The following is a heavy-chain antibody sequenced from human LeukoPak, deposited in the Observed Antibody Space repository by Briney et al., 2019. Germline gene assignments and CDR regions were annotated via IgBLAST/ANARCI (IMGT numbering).Heavy chain of an antibody. V-gene: IGHV3-21*04. Sequence: GGSLRLSCAASGFTFDDHGMNWVRQAPGKGLEWVSSISSSSSYIYYADSVKGRFTISRDNAKNSLYLQMNSLRAEDMALYYCAKDLDMQPVTSYTFDYWGQGTLVTVSS. CDR2: ISSSSSYI. CDR3: AKDLDMQPVTSYTFDY. D-gene: IGHD6-6*01. J-gene: IGHJ4*02. CDR1: GFTFDDHG.